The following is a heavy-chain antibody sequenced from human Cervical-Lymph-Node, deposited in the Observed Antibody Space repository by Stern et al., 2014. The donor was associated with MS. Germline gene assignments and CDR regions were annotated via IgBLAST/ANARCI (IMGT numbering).Heavy chain of an antibody. J-gene: IGHJ4*02. CDR1: GYSFTHFA. Sequence: VQLVQSGSELKKPGASVKVSCKASGYSFTHFALNWVRHAPGQALQWMGWINTNTGNPSYAQAFTGRFVFALDPSVSTAYLQISSLKAEDTAVYYCARDPHDYGDRFDYWGQGTLVTVSS. V-gene: IGHV7-4-1*02. CDR2: INTNTGNP. CDR3: ARDPHDYGDRFDY. D-gene: IGHD4-17*01.